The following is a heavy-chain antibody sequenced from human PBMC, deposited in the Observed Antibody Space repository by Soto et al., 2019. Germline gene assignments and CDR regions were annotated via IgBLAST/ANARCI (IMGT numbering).Heavy chain of an antibody. Sequence: PGGSLRLSCVASGFTFSNYGMNWVRQAPGKGLEWVAYISRSGTTVYYADSVKGRLTISRDNPKKSLYLQMSSLRAADTALYYWAREQPPLDDFGDDAYYYSGMDVWGKGTRVTVSS. CDR1: GFTFSNYG. V-gene: IGHV3-48*01. CDR2: ISRSGTTV. D-gene: IGHD3-3*01. CDR3: AREQPPLDDFGDDAYYYSGMDV. J-gene: IGHJ6*04.